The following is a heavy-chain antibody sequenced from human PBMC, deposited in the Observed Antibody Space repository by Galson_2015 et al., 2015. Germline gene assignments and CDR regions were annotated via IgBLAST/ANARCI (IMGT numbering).Heavy chain of an antibody. CDR3: ASVPILESAYYYYMDV. V-gene: IGHV3-11*01. CDR1: GFTFSDYY. Sequence: SLRLSCAASGFTFSDYYMSWIRQAPGKGLEWVSYISSSGSTIYYADSVKGRFTISRDNAKNSLYLQMNSLRAEDTAVYYCASVPILESAYYYYMDVWGKGTTVTVSS. CDR2: ISSSGSTI. D-gene: IGHD3-3*01. J-gene: IGHJ6*03.